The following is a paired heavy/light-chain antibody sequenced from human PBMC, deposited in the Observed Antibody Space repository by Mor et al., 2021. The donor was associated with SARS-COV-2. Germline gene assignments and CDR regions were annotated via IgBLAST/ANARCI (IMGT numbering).Heavy chain of an antibody. D-gene: IGHD3-22*01. J-gene: IGHJ4*02. Sequence: EVQLVESGGGLVQPGRSLRLSCAASGFSFDDYAMHWVRQAPGKGLEWVSGISWNSDNIGYADSVKGRFTISRDDAKNSLYLQMNSLRAEDTALYYCVKDWDNSGLDGGAGDYWGQGTLVTVSS. V-gene: IGHV3-9*01. CDR3: VKDWDNSGLDGGAGDY. CDR1: GFSFDDYA. CDR2: ISWNSDNI.
Light chain of an antibody. CDR1: QGINSW. CDR3: QQANNFPLT. CDR2: AAS. V-gene: IGKV1-12*01. J-gene: IGKJ4*01. Sequence: DIQMTQSPSSVSASVGDRVTITCRASQGINSWLAWYQQKPGKAPKLLIYAASSLQSGVPSRFSGSGSGTDFTLTISSLQPEDFATYYCQQANNFPLTFGGGTKVEIK.